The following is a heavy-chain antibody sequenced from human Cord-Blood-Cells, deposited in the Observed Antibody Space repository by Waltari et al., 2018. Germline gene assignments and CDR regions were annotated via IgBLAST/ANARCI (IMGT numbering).Heavy chain of an antibody. J-gene: IGHJ3*02. D-gene: IGHD6-13*01. Sequence: EVQLVESGGGLVQPGRSLRLSCAASGFTFDDYAMHWVRQAPGKGLEGVSGISWNGVSIGYADSVKGRFTISRDNAKNSLYLQMNSLRAEDTALYYCAKDVTRAGFDAFDIWGQGTMVTVSS. CDR1: GFTFDDYA. CDR2: ISWNGVSI. V-gene: IGHV3-9*01. CDR3: AKDVTRAGFDAFDI.